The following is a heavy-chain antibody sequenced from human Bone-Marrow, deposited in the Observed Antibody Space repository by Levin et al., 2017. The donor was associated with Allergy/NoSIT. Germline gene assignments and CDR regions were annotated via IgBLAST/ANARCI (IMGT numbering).Heavy chain of an antibody. J-gene: IGHJ3*02. CDR3: ARVDYYDSSGYYPHSVAFDI. CDR2: IYYSGST. D-gene: IGHD3-22*01. V-gene: IGHV4-59*01. Sequence: SETLSLTCTVSGGSISSYYWSWIRQPPGKGLEWIGYIYYSGSTNYNPSLKSRVTISVDTSKNQFSLKLSSVTAADTAVYYCARVDYYDSSGYYPHSVAFDIWGQGTMVTVSS. CDR1: GGSISSYY.